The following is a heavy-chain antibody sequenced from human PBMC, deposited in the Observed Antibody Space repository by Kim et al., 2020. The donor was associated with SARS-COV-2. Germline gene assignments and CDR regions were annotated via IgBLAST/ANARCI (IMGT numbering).Heavy chain of an antibody. D-gene: IGHD2-2*01. Sequence: SETLSLTCTVSGGSISSYYWSWIRQPPGKGLEWIGYIYYSGSTNYNPSLKSRVTISVDTSKNQFSLKLSSVTAADTAVYYCARRYCSSTSCPLDWGQGT. CDR2: IYYSGST. J-gene: IGHJ4*02. V-gene: IGHV4-59*01. CDR3: ARRYCSSTSCPLD. CDR1: GGSISSYY.